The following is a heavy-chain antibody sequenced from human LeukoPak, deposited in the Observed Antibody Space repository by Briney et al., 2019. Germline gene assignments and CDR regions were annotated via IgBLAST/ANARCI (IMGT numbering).Heavy chain of an antibody. Sequence: GGSLRLSCAASGFTFSSYAMSWVRQAPGKGLEWVGRIKSKTDGGTTDYAAPVKGRFTISRDDSKNTLYLQMNSLKTEDTAVYYCTTDGPYYDFWSGDYYYGMDVWGQGTTVTVSS. CDR3: TTDGPYYDFWSGDYYYGMDV. D-gene: IGHD3-3*01. V-gene: IGHV3-15*01. J-gene: IGHJ6*02. CDR1: GFTFSSYA. CDR2: IKSKTDGGTT.